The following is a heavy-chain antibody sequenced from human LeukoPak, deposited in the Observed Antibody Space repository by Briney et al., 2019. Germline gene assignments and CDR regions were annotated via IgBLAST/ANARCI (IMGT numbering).Heavy chain of an antibody. V-gene: IGHV3-23*01. CDR3: ANWGGAVAEVF. CDR2: ISGSGGST. D-gene: IGHD6-19*01. Sequence: HPGGSLRLSCAASGFTFSSYEMNWVRQAPGKGLEWVSAISGSGGSTYYADSVKGRFTISRDNSKNTLYLQMNSLRAEDTAVYYCANWGGAVAEVFWGQGTLVTVSS. J-gene: IGHJ4*02. CDR1: GFTFSSYE.